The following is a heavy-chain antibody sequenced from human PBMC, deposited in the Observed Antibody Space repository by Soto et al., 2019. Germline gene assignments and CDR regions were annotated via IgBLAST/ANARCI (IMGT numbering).Heavy chain of an antibody. Sequence: QVQLVQSGAEVKKPGSSVKVSCEAPGGTFSIYAISWVRQAPGQGLEWMGGIIPTLGTPNYARKFQGRLTITAAIAPTSACMELSNLKSDDTAVYCCAKTRGGRYCVNGVCLTFDYWGQGALVPVSS. V-gene: IGHV1-69*06. D-gene: IGHD2-8*01. CDR2: IIPTLGTP. CDR3: AKTRGGRYCVNGVCLTFDY. J-gene: IGHJ4*02. CDR1: GGTFSIYA.